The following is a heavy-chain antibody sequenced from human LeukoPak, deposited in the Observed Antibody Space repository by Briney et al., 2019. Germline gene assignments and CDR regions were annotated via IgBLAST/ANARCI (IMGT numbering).Heavy chain of an antibody. CDR1: GYTFSSYW. J-gene: IGHJ4*02. CDR3: ARQNDFRLDY. Sequence: GESLKISCKGAGYTFSSYWIGWVRQMPGKGLEWMGIIYPGDSDTRYSPSLQGQVTISVDTSIGTAYLQWSSLKASDTAIYYCARQNDFRLDYWGQGTLVTVSS. D-gene: IGHD3-3*01. CDR2: IYPGDSDT. V-gene: IGHV5-51*01.